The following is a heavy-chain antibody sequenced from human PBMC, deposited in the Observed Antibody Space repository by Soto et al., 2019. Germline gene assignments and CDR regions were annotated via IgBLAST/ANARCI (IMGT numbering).Heavy chain of an antibody. V-gene: IGHV3-23*01. CDR1: GFTFSNYA. D-gene: IGHD3-3*01. J-gene: IGHJ5*02. CDR3: AHIPITIFGVVITNWFDP. Sequence: PGGSLRLSCAASGFTFSNYAMNWVRQAPGEGLEWVSEITESGATYYTDSVKSRLTITKDTSKNQVVLTMTNMDPVDTATYYCAHIPITIFGVVITNWFDPWGQGTLVTVSS. CDR2: ITESGAT.